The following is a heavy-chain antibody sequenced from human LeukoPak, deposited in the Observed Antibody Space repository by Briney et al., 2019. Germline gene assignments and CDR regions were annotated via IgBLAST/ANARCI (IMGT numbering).Heavy chain of an antibody. J-gene: IGHJ5*02. CDR3: ARDWGIDT. D-gene: IGHD3-16*01. V-gene: IGHV3-30*04. CDR2: ISYDGSKT. Sequence: PGGSLRLSCAPSGFTINVYTMVWVRQAPGKGPEWVAVISYDGSKTYYGDSVEGRFTISRDNSKNTLWLQMNSLRVEDTAIYYCARDWGIDTWGQGTLVTVSS. CDR1: GFTINVYT.